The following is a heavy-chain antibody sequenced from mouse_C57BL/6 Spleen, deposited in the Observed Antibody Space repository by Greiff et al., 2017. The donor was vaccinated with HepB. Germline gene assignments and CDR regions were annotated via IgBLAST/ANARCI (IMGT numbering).Heavy chain of an antibody. J-gene: IGHJ3*01. V-gene: IGHV1-18*01. CDR3: ARLRGNYLAWFAY. D-gene: IGHD2-1*01. CDR2: INPNNGGT. Sequence: SGPELVKPGASVKIPCKASGYTFTDYNMDWVKQSHGKSLEWIGDINPNNGGTIYNQKFKGKATLTVDKSSSTAYMELRSLTSEDTAVYYGARLRGNYLAWFAYWGQGTLVTVSA. CDR1: GYTFTDYN.